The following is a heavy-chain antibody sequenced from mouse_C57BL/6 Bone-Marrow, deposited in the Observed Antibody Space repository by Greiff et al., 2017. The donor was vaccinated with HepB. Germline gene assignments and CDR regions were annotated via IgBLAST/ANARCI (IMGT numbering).Heavy chain of an antibody. Sequence: EVKLVESGGGLVQPGESLKLSCAASGFTFSDYGMAWVRQAPRKGPEWVAFISNLAYSIYYADTVTGRFTISRENAKNTLYLEMSSLRSEDTAMYYCARVTTVVEGAMDYWGQGTSVTVSS. CDR1: GFTFSDYG. D-gene: IGHD1-1*01. CDR2: ISNLAYSI. J-gene: IGHJ4*01. V-gene: IGHV5-15*01. CDR3: ARVTTVVEGAMDY.